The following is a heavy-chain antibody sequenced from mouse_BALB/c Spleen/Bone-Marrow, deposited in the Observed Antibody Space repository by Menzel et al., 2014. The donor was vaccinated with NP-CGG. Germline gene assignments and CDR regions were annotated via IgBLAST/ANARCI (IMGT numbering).Heavy chain of an antibody. J-gene: IGHJ4*01. D-gene: IGHD2-2*01. CDR1: GYSFTGYT. CDR2: INPYNGGT. CDR3: ARDGYDRVYAMDY. V-gene: IGHV1-18*01. Sequence: VQLQQSGPELVKPGASMKISCKASGYSFTGYTMNWVKQSHGRNLEWIGLINPYNGGTSYNQKLKGKATLTVDKSSSTVYMELLSLTSEDSAVYYCARDGYDRVYAMDYWGQGTSVTVSS.